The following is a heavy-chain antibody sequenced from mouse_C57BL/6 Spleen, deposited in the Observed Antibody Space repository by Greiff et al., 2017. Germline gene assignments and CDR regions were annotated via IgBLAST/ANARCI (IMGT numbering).Heavy chain of an antibody. Sequence: VQLQQSGPELVKPGASVKISCKASGYSFTSYYIHWVKQRPGQGLEWIGWIYPGSGNTKYNEKFKGKATLTADTSSRTAYMQLSSLTSEDSAVYCCARPGAYYSNDYAMDYWGQGTSVTVSS. D-gene: IGHD2-5*01. V-gene: IGHV1-66*01. J-gene: IGHJ4*01. CDR1: GYSFTSYY. CDR3: ARPGAYYSNDYAMDY. CDR2: IYPGSGNT.